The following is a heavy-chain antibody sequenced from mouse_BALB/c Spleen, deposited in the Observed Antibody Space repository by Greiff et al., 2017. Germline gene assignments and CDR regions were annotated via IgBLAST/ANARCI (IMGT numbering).Heavy chain of an antibody. CDR3: ARRDGYYWYFDV. Sequence: EVKLMESGGGLVKPGGSLKLSCAASGFTFSDYYMYWVRQTPEKRLEWVATISDGGSYTYYPDSVKGRFTISRDNAKNNLYLQMSSLKSEDTAMYYCARRDGYYWYFDVWGAGTTVTVSS. J-gene: IGHJ1*01. V-gene: IGHV5-4*02. CDR2: ISDGGSYT. D-gene: IGHD2-3*01. CDR1: GFTFSDYY.